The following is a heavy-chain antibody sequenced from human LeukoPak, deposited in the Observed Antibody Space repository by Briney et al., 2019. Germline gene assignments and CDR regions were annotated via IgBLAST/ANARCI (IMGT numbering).Heavy chain of an antibody. CDR3: AKGGGKGYYFDY. V-gene: IGHV3-30*18. CDR1: GITFSSYG. Sequence: PGGSLRLSCAASGITFSSYGMHWVRQAPGKGLEWVAVISYDGSNKYYADSVKGRFTISRDNSKNTLYLQMNSLRAEDTAVYYCAKGGGKGYYFDYWGQGTLVTVSS. D-gene: IGHD3-16*01. CDR2: ISYDGSNK. J-gene: IGHJ4*02.